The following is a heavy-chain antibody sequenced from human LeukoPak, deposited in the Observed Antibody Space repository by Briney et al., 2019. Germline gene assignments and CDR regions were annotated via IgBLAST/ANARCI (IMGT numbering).Heavy chain of an antibody. Sequence: SQTLSLTCTVSGGSISSGDYYWSWIRQHPGQGLEWIGYIYYSGNTYYNPSLKSRVTISVDTSKNQFSLNLSSVTAADTAIYYCARVGYSSGWYRAYFDYWGQGTLVTVSS. CDR3: ARVGYSSGWYRAYFDY. J-gene: IGHJ4*02. D-gene: IGHD6-19*01. V-gene: IGHV4-31*03. CDR2: IYYSGNT. CDR1: GGSISSGDYY.